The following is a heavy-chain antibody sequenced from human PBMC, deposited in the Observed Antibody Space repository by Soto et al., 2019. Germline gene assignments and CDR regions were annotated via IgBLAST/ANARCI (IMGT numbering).Heavy chain of an antibody. Sequence: QVQLQQWGAGLLKPSETLSLTCAVYGVSFNANYWSWIRQTPGKGLEWIGEINHSGRTNYNPSLKGRITMSVDKSKNQFSLRLSSVTAADTAVYYCAGGRDTIFGVVSYFYYGMDAWGQGTKVSVS. D-gene: IGHD3-3*01. J-gene: IGHJ6*02. CDR2: INHSGRT. CDR1: GVSFNANY. V-gene: IGHV4-34*01. CDR3: AGGRDTIFGVVSYFYYGMDA.